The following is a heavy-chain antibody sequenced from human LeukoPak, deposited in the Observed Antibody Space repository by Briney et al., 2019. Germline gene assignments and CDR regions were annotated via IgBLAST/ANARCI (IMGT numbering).Heavy chain of an antibody. CDR2: IIPDGGST. CDR3: VRLGGNYEY. D-gene: IGHD1-26*01. Sequence: PGGSLRLSCAASGFPFSSYCRHWVRQPPGKGLEWVSVIIPDGGSTTYANSGKGRFTSSRDTAKNTIYLQMNSLRPEDPAVSYCVRLGGNYEYWGQGTLVTVS. J-gene: IGHJ4*02. CDR1: GFPFSSYC. V-gene: IGHV3-74*03.